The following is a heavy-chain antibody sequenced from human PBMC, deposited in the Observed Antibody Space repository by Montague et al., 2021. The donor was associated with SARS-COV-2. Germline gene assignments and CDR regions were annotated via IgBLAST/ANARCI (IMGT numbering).Heavy chain of an antibody. Sequence: SETLSLTCAVYGGSFGGYYWSWIRRPPGKGLEWIGEINDSGSTKYNPSLRSRFIMSVDRSKNQVSLKVNAVTAADTAVYFCARQYCGDTNCYRREYYFDQWGQGTLATVSS. V-gene: IGHV4-34*01. CDR2: INDSGST. CDR1: GGSFGGYY. J-gene: IGHJ4*02. CDR3: ARQYCGDTNCYRREYYFDQ. D-gene: IGHD2-2*02.